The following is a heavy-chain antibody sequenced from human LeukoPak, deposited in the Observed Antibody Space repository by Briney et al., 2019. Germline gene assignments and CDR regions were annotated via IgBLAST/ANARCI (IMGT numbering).Heavy chain of an antibody. CDR1: GYTFTGYY. J-gene: IGHJ6*03. V-gene: IGHV1-2*02. CDR3: ARVPAYYYYMDV. Sequence: GASVKVSCKASGYTFTGYYMHWVRQAPGQGLEWMGWINPNSGGTNYAQRFQGRVTMTRDTSISTAYMELSRLRSDDTAVYYCARVPAYYYYMDVWGKGTTVTVSS. CDR2: INPNSGGT.